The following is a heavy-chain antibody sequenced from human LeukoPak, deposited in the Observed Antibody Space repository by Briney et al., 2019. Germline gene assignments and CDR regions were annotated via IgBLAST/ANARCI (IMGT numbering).Heavy chain of an antibody. Sequence: ASVKVSCKASGYTFTSYGISWVRQPPGQGLEWMGWISAYNGNTNYAQKLQGRVTMTTDTSTSTAYMELRSLRSDDTAVYYCARDHYYDILTGYYPPLYYGMDVWGKGTTVTVSS. V-gene: IGHV1-18*04. CDR1: GYTFTSYG. D-gene: IGHD3-9*01. J-gene: IGHJ6*04. CDR3: ARDHYYDILTGYYPPLYYGMDV. CDR2: ISAYNGNT.